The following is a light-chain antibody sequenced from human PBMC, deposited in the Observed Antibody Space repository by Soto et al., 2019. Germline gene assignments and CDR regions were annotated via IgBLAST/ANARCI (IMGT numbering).Light chain of an antibody. CDR3: SAYTSRLALYV. Sequence: VLTQPASVSGSPGQSITVSCTGTSSDIGTYNYISWYQQHPGKAPKLMIYEVRNRPSGISIRFSGSKSGNTASLTISGLQAEDGADYYCSAYTSRLALYVFGTGTNFTVL. CDR1: SSDIGTYNY. J-gene: IGLJ1*01. V-gene: IGLV2-14*01. CDR2: EVR.